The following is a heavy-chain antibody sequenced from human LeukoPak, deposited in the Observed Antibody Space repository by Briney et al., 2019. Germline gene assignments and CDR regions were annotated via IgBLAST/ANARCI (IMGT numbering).Heavy chain of an antibody. CDR1: GFPFSSHE. CDR2: IYSGGST. CDR3: TRNWGSDNWFDP. D-gene: IGHD7-27*01. Sequence: GGSLRLSCSASGFPFSSHEMNWVRQAPGKGLEWVSVIYSGGSTYYADSVKGRFTISRDNSKNTLYLQMNSLRAEDTAVYYCTRNWGSDNWFDPWGQGTLVTVSS. V-gene: IGHV3-53*01. J-gene: IGHJ5*02.